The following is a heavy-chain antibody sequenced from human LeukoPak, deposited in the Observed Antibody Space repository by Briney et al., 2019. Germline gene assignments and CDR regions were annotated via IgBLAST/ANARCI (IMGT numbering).Heavy chain of an antibody. CDR1: GYSFTSYW. V-gene: IGHV5-51*03. CDR3: ARPFFHRRYCSGGSCYDAFDI. D-gene: IGHD2-15*01. CDR2: IYPGDSDT. Sequence: GESLKISCKGSGYSFTSYWIGWVRQMPGKGLEWMGIIYPGDSDTRYSPSFQGQVTISADKSISTAYLQWSSLRASDTAMYYCARPFFHRRYCSGGSCYDAFDIWGQGTMVTVSS. J-gene: IGHJ3*02.